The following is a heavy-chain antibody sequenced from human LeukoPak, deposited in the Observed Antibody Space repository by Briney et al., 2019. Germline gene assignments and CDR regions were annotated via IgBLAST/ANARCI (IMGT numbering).Heavy chain of an antibody. V-gene: IGHV3-66*01. Sequence: GGSLRLSCAASGFTVSSNYMSWVRQAPGKGLEWVSIIYSGGSTKYADSVKGRFTTPRENAKHALYLQMNSLRGEDTALYYCARSRHSYESSGFPHCWGEGALVTVS. CDR2: IYSGGST. CDR1: GFTVSSNY. J-gene: IGHJ4*02. CDR3: ARSRHSYESSGFPHC. D-gene: IGHD3-22*01.